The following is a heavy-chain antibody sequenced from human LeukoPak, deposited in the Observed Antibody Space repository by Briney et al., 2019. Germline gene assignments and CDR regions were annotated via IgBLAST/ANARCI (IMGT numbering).Heavy chain of an antibody. Sequence: GGSLRLSCAASGFTFKTHGMHWVRQAPGEGLEWVAYIRRDGSDKYYADSVKGRFTVSRDNSKNTLYMEMNSLRATDTALYYCAKDYEWSLDYWGQGALVTVSS. CDR2: IRRDGSDK. D-gene: IGHD3-3*01. CDR3: AKDYEWSLDY. V-gene: IGHV3-30*02. J-gene: IGHJ4*02. CDR1: GFTFKTHG.